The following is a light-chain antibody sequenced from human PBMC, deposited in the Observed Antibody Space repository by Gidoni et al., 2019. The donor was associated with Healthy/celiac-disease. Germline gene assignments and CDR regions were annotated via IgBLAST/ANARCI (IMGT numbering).Light chain of an antibody. CDR3: GTWDSSLSAVV. Sequence: VLPPPPPVSAPPGQKVTISCSGSSSNIGNNYVSWYQQLPGTAPKLLIYDNNKRPSGIPDRFSGSKSGTSATLGITGLQTGDEADYYCGTWDSSLSAVVFGGGTKLTVL. CDR1: SSNIGNNY. CDR2: DNN. J-gene: IGLJ2*01. V-gene: IGLV1-51*01.